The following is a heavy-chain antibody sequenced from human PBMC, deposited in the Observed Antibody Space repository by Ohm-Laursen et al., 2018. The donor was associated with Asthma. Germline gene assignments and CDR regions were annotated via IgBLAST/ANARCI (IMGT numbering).Heavy chain of an antibody. CDR3: ARDTPRLYSSSWYYFDY. CDR1: GYTFTSYG. CDR2: ISAYNGNT. D-gene: IGHD6-13*01. Sequence: SVKVSCKASGYTFTSYGISWVRQAPGQGLEWMGWISAYNGNTNYAQKLQGRVTMTTDTSTSTAYMELRSLRSDDTAVYYCARDTPRLYSSSWYYFDYWGQGTLVTVSS. J-gene: IGHJ4*02. V-gene: IGHV1-18*01.